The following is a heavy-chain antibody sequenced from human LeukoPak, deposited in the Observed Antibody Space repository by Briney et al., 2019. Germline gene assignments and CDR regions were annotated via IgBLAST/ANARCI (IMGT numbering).Heavy chain of an antibody. J-gene: IGHJ3*02. CDR3: AKDYGDLTEFDDAFDI. CDR1: GFTFSDYY. V-gene: IGHV3-33*06. D-gene: IGHD4-17*01. CDR2: IWYDGSNK. Sequence: GGSLRLSCAASGFTFSDYYMSWIRQAPGKGLEWVAVIWYDGSNKYYADSVKGRFTISRDNSKNTLYLQMNSLRAEDTAVYYCAKDYGDLTEFDDAFDIWGQGTMVTVSS.